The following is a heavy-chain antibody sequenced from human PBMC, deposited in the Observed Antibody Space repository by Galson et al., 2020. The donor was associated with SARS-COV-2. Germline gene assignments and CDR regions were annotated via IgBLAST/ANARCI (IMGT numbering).Heavy chain of an antibody. CDR1: GGSINSDGHT. CDR3: ARDTRHDTFDI. CDR2: VYYNGST. V-gene: IGHV4-30-4*07. J-gene: IGHJ3*02. Sequence: SETLSLNCAVSGGSINSDGHTWAWIRQPPGKGLERVGYVYYNGSTYYNPSLGGRVTISVDRSKNQFSLKLDSVIAADTAVYFCARDTRHDTFDIWGQGTMVTVSS. D-gene: IGHD1-1*01.